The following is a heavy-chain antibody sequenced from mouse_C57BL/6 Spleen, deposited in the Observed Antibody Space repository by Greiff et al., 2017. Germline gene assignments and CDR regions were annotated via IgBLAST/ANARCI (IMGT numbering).Heavy chain of an antibody. D-gene: IGHD2-3*01. CDR3: ARQGDGPQAWFAD. CDR2: ISSGGSYT. CDR1: GFTFSSYG. J-gene: IGHJ3*01. Sequence: EVKLVESGGDLVKPGGSLKLSCAASGFTFSSYGMSWVRQTPDKRLEWVATISSGGSYTYYPDSVKGRFTIYRDNAKNTLYLQMSSLKAEDTAMYYCARQGDGPQAWFADWGQGTLVTVSA. V-gene: IGHV5-6*02.